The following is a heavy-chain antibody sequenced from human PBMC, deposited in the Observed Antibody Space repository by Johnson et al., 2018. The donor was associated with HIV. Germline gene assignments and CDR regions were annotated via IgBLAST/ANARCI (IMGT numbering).Heavy chain of an antibody. J-gene: IGHJ3*02. V-gene: IGHV3-30*04. CDR3: AREMAWEDAFDI. D-gene: IGHD5-24*01. Sequence: QVQLVESGGGVVQPGRSLRLSCAASGFTFRSFAMHWVRQAPGKGLEWVALILDDVSTTYFVDSVKGRFTISRDNSKNTLYLQMSSLSAEDTAVYYCAREMAWEDAFDIWGQGTMVTVSS. CDR2: ILDDVSTT. CDR1: GFTFRSFA.